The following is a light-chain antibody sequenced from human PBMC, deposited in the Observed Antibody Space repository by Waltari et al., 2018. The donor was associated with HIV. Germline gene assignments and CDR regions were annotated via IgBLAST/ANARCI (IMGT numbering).Light chain of an antibody. Sequence: QSALTQPASVSGSPGQSITISCTEANSDVGDYKYFAWYHQRPGEAPKLIIPDVTNQPSGVPSRLSGAKSDNTAVLTDSGRRPEDEADYTCHTNTGGSTLNYVFGSGTKVTVL. V-gene: IGLV2-14*01. CDR3: HTNTGGSTLNYV. J-gene: IGLJ1*01. CDR1: NSDVGDYKY. CDR2: DVT.